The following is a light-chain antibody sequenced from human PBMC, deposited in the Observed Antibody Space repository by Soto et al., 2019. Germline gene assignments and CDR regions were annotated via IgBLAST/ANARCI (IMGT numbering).Light chain of an antibody. CDR1: QSVSSSY. CDR3: QQYGSSPQT. CDR2: GAS. V-gene: IGKV3-20*01. J-gene: IGKJ1*01. Sequence: IVLTQSPGTLSLSPGERATLSCRASQSVSSSYLAWYQQEPGQAPRLLIYGASSRATGIPDRFSGSGSGTDFTLTISRLEPEDFAVYYCQQYGSSPQTFGQGTKVDI.